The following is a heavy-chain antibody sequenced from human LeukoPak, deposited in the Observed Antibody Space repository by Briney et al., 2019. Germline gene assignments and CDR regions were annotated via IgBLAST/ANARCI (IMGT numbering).Heavy chain of an antibody. J-gene: IGHJ5*02. D-gene: IGHD2-21*01. CDR1: GGSISSSSYY. Sequence: KPSGTMSLTCTVSGGSISSSSYYWGRIRQPPGKGLEWIGSIYYSGSTYYNPSLKRRVTISVDTSKNQFSLKLSSVTAADTAVYYCARLGFGGALGTPNWFDPWGQGTLVTVSS. V-gene: IGHV4-39*01. CDR2: IYYSGST. CDR3: ARLGFGGALGTPNWFDP.